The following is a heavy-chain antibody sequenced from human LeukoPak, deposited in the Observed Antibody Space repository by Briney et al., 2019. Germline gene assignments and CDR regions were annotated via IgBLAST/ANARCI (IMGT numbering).Heavy chain of an antibody. D-gene: IGHD5-24*01. CDR3: ARNVAGGYNRGYYFDY. CDR1: GGSISSYY. J-gene: IGHJ4*02. V-gene: IGHV4-59*01. CDR2: IYYSGST. Sequence: KPSETLSLTCTVSGGSISSYYWSWIRQPPGKGLEWIGYIYYSGSTNYNPSLKSGVTISVDTSKNQFSLKLSSVTAADTAVYYCARNVAGGYNRGYYFDYWGQGTLVTVSS.